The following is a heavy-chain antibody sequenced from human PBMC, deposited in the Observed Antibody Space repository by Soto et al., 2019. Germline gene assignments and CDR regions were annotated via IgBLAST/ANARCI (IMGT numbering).Heavy chain of an antibody. CDR3: ARADPLLGRFDP. D-gene: IGHD1-26*01. CDR1: GYTFNSYW. V-gene: IGHV5-51*01. CDR2: IYPGDSDT. Sequence: SKASGYTFNSYWIAWVRQMPGKGLEWMGIIYPGDSDTRYSPSFQGQVSISVDKSISTAYLQWSSLKSSDTAVYFCARADPLLGRFDPWGQGTLVTVSS. J-gene: IGHJ5*02.